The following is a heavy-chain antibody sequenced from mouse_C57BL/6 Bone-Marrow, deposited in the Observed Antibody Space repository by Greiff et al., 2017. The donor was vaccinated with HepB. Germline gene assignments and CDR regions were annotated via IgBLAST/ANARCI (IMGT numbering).Heavy chain of an antibody. CDR1: GYAFTNYL. D-gene: IGHD1-1*01. Sequence: QVQLQQSGAELVRPGTSVKVSCKASGYAFTNYLIEWVKQRPGQGLEWIGVINPGSGGTNYNEKFKGKATLTADKSSSTAYMQLSSLTSEDSAVYFCARRVRPFFITTVVATRAMDYWGQGTSVTVSS. J-gene: IGHJ4*01. V-gene: IGHV1-54*01. CDR3: ARRVRPFFITTVVATRAMDY. CDR2: INPGSGGT.